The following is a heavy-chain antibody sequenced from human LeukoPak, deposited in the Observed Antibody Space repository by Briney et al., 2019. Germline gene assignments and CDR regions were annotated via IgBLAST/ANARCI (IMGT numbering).Heavy chain of an antibody. J-gene: IGHJ4*02. CDR3: ARESYYDFWSGYYMDY. Sequence: SQTLSLTCTASGGSISSGSYYWSWIRQPAGKGLEWIGRIYTSGSTNYNPSLKSRVTISVDTSKNQFSLKLSSVTAADTAVYYCARESYYDFWSGYYMDYWGQGTLVTVSS. CDR2: IYTSGST. D-gene: IGHD3-3*01. CDR1: GGSISSGSYY. V-gene: IGHV4-61*02.